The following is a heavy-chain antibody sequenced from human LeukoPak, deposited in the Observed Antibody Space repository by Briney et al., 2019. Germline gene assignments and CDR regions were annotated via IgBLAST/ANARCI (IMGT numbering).Heavy chain of an antibody. D-gene: IGHD3-3*01. V-gene: IGHV1-18*01. CDR1: GYTFTSYG. CDR2: ISAYNGNT. Sequence: ASVKVSCKASGYTFTSYGISWVRQAPGQGLEWMGWISAYNGNTNYAQKLQGRVTMTTDTSTSTAYMELRSLRSDDTAVYYCARDGGRFLEWLWGNYFDYWGQGTLVTASS. J-gene: IGHJ4*02. CDR3: ARDGGRFLEWLWGNYFDY.